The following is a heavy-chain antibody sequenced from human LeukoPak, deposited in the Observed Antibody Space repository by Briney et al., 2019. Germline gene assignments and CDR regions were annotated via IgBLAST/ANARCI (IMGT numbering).Heavy chain of an antibody. CDR1: GNRFTSYW. CDR3: ARHSSTDEGYYYYGMDV. V-gene: IGHV5-51*01. Sequence: GESLKISCKGSGNRFTSYWIGWVRQMPGKGLEWMGIIYFGDSHTRYSPSFQGQVTISADKSISTAYLQWSSLKASDTAMFYCARHSSTDEGYYYYGMDVWGQGTTVTVSS. CDR2: IYFGDSHT. J-gene: IGHJ6*02. D-gene: IGHD1-14*01.